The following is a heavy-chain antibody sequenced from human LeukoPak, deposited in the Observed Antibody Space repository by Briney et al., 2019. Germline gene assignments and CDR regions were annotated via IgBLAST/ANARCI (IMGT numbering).Heavy chain of an antibody. V-gene: IGHV3-30-3*01. J-gene: IGHJ4*02. Sequence: GGSLRLSCAASGFTFSSYAMHWVRQAPGKGLEWVAVISYDGSNKYYADSVKGRFTISRDNSKNTLYLQMNSLRAEDTAVYYCASEYCSGGSCYWDSFGFDYWGQGTLVTVSS. CDR2: ISYDGSNK. CDR3: ASEYCSGGSCYWDSFGFDY. CDR1: GFTFSSYA. D-gene: IGHD2-15*01.